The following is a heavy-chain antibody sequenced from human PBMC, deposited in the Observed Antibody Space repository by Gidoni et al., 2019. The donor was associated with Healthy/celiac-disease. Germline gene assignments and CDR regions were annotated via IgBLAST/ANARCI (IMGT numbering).Heavy chain of an antibody. D-gene: IGHD3-3*01. CDR2: IIPIFGTA. CDR1: GGTFSSYA. V-gene: IGHV1-69*01. Sequence: QVQLVQSGAEVKKPGSSVKVSCKASGGTFSSYAISWVRQAPGQGLEWMGGIIPIFGTANYAQKFQGRVTITADESTSTAYMELSSLRSEDTAVYYCARGGAGYYDFWSGYPEYYPEYYFDYWGQGTLVTVSS. CDR3: ARGGAGYYDFWSGYPEYYPEYYFDY. J-gene: IGHJ4*02.